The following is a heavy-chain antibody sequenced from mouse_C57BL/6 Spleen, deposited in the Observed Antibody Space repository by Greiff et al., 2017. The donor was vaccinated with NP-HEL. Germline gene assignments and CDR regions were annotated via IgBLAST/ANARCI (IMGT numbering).Heavy chain of an antibody. J-gene: IGHJ3*01. CDR2: IYPGSGST. V-gene: IGHV1-55*01. CDR3: ARGVYYDYDDGTWFAY. D-gene: IGHD2-4*01. CDR1: GYTFTSYW. Sequence: QVQLQQPGAELVKPGASVKMSCKASGYTFTSYWITWVKQRPGQGLEWIGDIYPGSGSTNYNEKFKSKATLTVDTSSSTAYMQLRSLTSEDSAVYYCARGVYYDYDDGTWFAYWGQGTLVTVAA.